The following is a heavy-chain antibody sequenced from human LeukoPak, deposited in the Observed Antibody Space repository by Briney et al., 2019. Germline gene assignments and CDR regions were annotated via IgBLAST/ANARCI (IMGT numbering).Heavy chain of an antibody. CDR2: IIPIFGTA. Sequence: SVKVSCKASGYTFTSYYMHWVRQAPGQGLEWMGRIIPIFGTANYAQKFQGRVTITTDESTSTAYMELSSLRSEDTAVYYCARGPMTGYYKLLDYWGQGTLVTVSS. D-gene: IGHD3-9*01. J-gene: IGHJ4*02. V-gene: IGHV1-69*05. CDR3: ARGPMTGYYKLLDY. CDR1: GYTFTSYY.